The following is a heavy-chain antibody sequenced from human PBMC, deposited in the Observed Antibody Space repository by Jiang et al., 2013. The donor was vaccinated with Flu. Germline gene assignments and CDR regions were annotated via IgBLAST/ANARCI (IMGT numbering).Heavy chain of an antibody. CDR3: ARVRERMFDY. CDR2: TYYRSKWXN. D-gene: IGHD1-1*01. CDR1: GDSVSSNSAA. Sequence: TCAISGDSVSSNSAAWNWIRQSPSRGLEWRGRTYYRSKWXNDYAVSVRSRIIINPDTSKNQFSLQLNSVTPEDTAVYYCARVRERMFDYWGQGTLVIVSS. J-gene: IGHJ4*02. V-gene: IGHV6-1*01.